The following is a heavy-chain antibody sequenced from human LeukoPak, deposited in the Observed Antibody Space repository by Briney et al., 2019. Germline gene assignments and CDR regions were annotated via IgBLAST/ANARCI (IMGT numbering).Heavy chain of an antibody. CDR1: GGTFSSYA. D-gene: IGHD5-24*01. Sequence: SVKVSCKASGGTFSSYAISWVRQAPGQGLEWMGGIIPIFGTANYAQKFQGRVTITADESTSTAYMELSSLRSEDTAVYYRARVKMATRFYDYWGQGTLVTVSS. J-gene: IGHJ4*02. V-gene: IGHV1-69*13. CDR3: ARVKMATRFYDY. CDR2: IIPIFGTA.